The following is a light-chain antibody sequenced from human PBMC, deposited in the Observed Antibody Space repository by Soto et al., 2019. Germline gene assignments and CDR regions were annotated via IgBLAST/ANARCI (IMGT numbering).Light chain of an antibody. V-gene: IGKV3-15*01. Sequence: EIVMTQSPATVSVSPGEGATLSCTASQSVSSKLAWYQQKPGQAPRLLIYGASTRATGIPARFSGSGSGTEFTLTISSLQSEDFAIYYCQQYNNWPPITLGQGTRLEIK. CDR2: GAS. J-gene: IGKJ5*01. CDR3: QQYNNWPPIT. CDR1: QSVSSK.